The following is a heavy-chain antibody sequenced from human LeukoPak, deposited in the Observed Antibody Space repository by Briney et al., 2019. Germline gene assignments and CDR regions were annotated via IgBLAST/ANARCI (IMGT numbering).Heavy chain of an antibody. CDR3: ARASGGGYTFDY. J-gene: IGHJ4*02. Sequence: GGSLRLSCAASGFTFSSYSMNWVRQAPGKGLEWVSSISSSSSYIYYADSVKGRFTISRDNAKNSLYLQMNSLRAEDTAVYYCARASGGGYTFDYWGQGTLVTVSS. CDR1: GFTFSSYS. D-gene: IGHD5-12*01. CDR2: ISSSSSYI. V-gene: IGHV3-21*01.